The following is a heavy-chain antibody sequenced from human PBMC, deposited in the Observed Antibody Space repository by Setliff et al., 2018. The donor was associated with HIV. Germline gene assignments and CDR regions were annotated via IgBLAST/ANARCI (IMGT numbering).Heavy chain of an antibody. CDR2: IYHSGGT. CDR1: GYFINIGHY. CDR3: ATDTSISWFYH. J-gene: IGHJ5*01. V-gene: IGHV4-38-2*02. Sequence: SETLSLTCRVSGYFINIGHYCGWLRQSPGKGLEWIGTIYHSGGTYYNPSLKSRVTISVDTSNNQFSLRMNSVTAADTAVYDCATDTSISWFYHWGQGTLVTVSS. D-gene: IGHD1-1*01.